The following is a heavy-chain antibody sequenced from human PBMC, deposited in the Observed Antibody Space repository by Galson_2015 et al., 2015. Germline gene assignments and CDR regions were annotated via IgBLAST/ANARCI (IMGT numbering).Heavy chain of an antibody. Sequence: SVKVSCKASGYTFTSYAMHWVRQAPGPRLEWMGWINAGNGDTKYSQKFQGRVTITRDTSASTAYMELSSLRSEDTAVYYCAMPNLGYCSGGSCPYYFDYWGQGTLVTVSS. D-gene: IGHD2-15*01. CDR1: GYTFTSYA. J-gene: IGHJ4*02. CDR2: INAGNGDT. V-gene: IGHV1-3*01. CDR3: AMPNLGYCSGGSCPYYFDY.